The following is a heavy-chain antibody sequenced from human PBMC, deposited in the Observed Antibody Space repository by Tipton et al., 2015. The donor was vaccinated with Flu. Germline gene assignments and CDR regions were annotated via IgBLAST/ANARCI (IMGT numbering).Heavy chain of an antibody. CDR1: GGSINGFY. D-gene: IGHD2-8*01. CDR3: VKNGDSNWFDP. Sequence: TLSLTCSVSGGSINGFYWSWIRQPAGKGLEWIGRIHSSGNTNYNPSLKSRVTMSADTSKNQFSLKLTSVTAADTAICYCVKNGDSNWFDPWGQGTLVTVSS. CDR2: IHSSGNT. J-gene: IGHJ5*02. V-gene: IGHV4-4*07.